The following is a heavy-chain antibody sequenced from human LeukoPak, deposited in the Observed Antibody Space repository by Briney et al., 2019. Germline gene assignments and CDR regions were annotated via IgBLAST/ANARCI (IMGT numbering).Heavy chain of an antibody. D-gene: IGHD3-22*01. CDR3: ARDDTYYYDSSSYPTRY. J-gene: IGHJ4*02. CDR1: GGSITSGDYY. V-gene: IGHV4-30-4*08. Sequence: SQTLSLTCTVSGGSITSGDYYWSWVRQPPGTGLEWLGNIYYSGSTYYNPSLKSRVTISVDTSKNQFSLKLSSVTAADTAVYYCARDDTYYYDSSSYPTRYWGQGTLVTVSS. CDR2: IYYSGST.